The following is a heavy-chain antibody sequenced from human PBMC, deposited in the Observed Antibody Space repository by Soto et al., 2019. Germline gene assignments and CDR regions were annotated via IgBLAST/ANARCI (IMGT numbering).Heavy chain of an antibody. J-gene: IGHJ6*03. CDR2: IYHSGST. CDR3: ARHVGEDYYYYYYMDV. CDR1: GGSISSSSYY. V-gene: IGHV4-39*01. Sequence: SETLSLTCTVSGGSISSSSYYWGWIRQPPGKGLEWIGSIYHSGSTYYNPSLKSRVTISVDTSKNQFSLKLSSVTAADTAVYYCARHVGEDYYYYYYMDVWGKGTTVTVSS. D-gene: IGHD2-15*01.